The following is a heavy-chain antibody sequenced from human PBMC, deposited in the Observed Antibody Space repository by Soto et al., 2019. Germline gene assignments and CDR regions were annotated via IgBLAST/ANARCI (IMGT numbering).Heavy chain of an antibody. V-gene: IGHV4-59*01. Sequence: SETLSLTCSVSGRSISPCYWSWIRQPPGKALEGIFAISYTGTTNYSRSLKSRVTMSVDTSRNHFSLKLNSVTAADTAVYYCAAVGGYYGAYPNFHXWGRGTRVTVCX. D-gene: IGHD4-17*01. CDR3: AAVGGYYGAYPNFHX. CDR1: GRSISPCY. J-gene: IGHJ4*02. CDR2: ISYTGTT.